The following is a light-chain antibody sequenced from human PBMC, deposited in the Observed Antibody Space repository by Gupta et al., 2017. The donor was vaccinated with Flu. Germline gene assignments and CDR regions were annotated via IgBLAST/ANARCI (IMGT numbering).Light chain of an antibody. Sequence: DRATLTLMYSHSVSSYICWQQQKPGYARRLLIQDASRGSSGPPTSFSGSGAAKFSPLTISGLDPEVGVDYYCQQTHSPPWTFGQGTKVEIK. CDR1: HSVSSY. CDR2: DAS. CDR3: QQTHSPPWT. V-gene: IGKV3D-11*02. J-gene: IGKJ1*01.